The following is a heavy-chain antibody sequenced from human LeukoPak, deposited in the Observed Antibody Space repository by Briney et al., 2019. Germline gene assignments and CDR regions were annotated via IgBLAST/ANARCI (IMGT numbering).Heavy chain of an antibody. CDR2: ISYDGSNK. Sequence: GGSLRLSCAASGFTFSSYGMHWVRQAPGKGLEWVAVISYDGSNKYYADSVKGRFTISRDNSKNTLYLQMNSLRAEDTAVYYCARGYYDFWSGLDAFDIWGQGTMVTVSS. D-gene: IGHD3-3*01. J-gene: IGHJ3*02. V-gene: IGHV3-30*03. CDR3: ARGYYDFWSGLDAFDI. CDR1: GFTFSSYG.